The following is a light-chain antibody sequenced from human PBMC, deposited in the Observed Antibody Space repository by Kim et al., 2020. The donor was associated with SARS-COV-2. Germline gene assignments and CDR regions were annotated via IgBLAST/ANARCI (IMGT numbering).Light chain of an antibody. CDR3: SSYTGRVNFVV. J-gene: IGLJ2*01. Sequence: QSITIACTGAITDIGTYNYVCWYHQYPGKDPKLIIYDVSNRPSGVSDRFSGAKSGNTASLTISGLQPEDEGVYYWSSYTGRVNFVVFGGGTQLTVL. V-gene: IGLV2-14*03. CDR2: DVS. CDR1: ITDIGTYNY.